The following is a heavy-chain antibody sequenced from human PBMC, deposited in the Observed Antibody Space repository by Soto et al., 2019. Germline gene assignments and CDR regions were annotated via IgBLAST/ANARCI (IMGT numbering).Heavy chain of an antibody. J-gene: IGHJ6*01. D-gene: IGHD6-13*01. V-gene: IGHV1-69*13. CDR2: IIPIFGTA. Sequence: SVKVSCKASGGTFSSYAISWVRQAPGQGLEWMGGIIPIFGTANYAQKFQGRVTITADESTSTAYMELSSLRSEDTAVYYCAQGVVIAAAGTRDYDCGGEVWGRGWTVAVSA. CDR3: AQGVVIAAAGTRDYDCGGEV. CDR1: GGTFSSYA.